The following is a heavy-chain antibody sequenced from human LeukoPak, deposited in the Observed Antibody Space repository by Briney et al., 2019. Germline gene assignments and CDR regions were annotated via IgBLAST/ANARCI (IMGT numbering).Heavy chain of an antibody. CDR1: GGTFSSYA. J-gene: IGHJ4*02. CDR3: ARLEITTVTTSDY. Sequence: SVRVSCKASGGTFSSYAISWVRQAPGQGLEWMGGIIPIFGTANYAQKFQGRVTITADESTSTAYMELSSLRSEDTAVYYCARLEITTVTTSDYWGQGTLVTVSS. CDR2: IIPIFGTA. D-gene: IGHD4-17*01. V-gene: IGHV1-69*01.